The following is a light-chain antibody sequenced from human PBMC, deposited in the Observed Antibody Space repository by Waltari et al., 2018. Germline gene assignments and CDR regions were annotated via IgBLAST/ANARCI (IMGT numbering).Light chain of an antibody. J-gene: IGKJ4*01. CDR2: GTS. CDR3: QQYDGEVVT. Sequence: CSARQSVTRSSLTWYQQKLGQAPRLLIYGTSTRATGIPDRFSGSGSGTDFTLTISRLEPEDFAVYYCQQYDGEVVTFGGGTKVEI. CDR1: QSVTRSS. V-gene: IGKV3-20*01.